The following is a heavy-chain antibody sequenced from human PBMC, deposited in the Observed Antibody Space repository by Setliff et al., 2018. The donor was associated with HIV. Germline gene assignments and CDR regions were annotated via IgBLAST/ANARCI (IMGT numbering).Heavy chain of an antibody. V-gene: IGHV4-59*01. CDR3: AREWLQHPGDYAFDI. Sequence: SETLSLTCTVSGGSISSYYWSWIRQPPGKGLEWIGYIYYTGTTDYNPSLKSRVTISIDTTKNQFSLKLNSVTAADTAVYYCAREWLQHPGDYAFDIWGQGTMVTVSS. CDR1: GGSISSYY. D-gene: IGHD5-12*01. J-gene: IGHJ3*02. CDR2: IYYTGTT.